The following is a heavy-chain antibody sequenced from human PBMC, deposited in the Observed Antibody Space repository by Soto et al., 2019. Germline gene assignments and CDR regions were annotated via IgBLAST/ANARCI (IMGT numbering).Heavy chain of an antibody. CDR3: ATDGVTVRATNDY. D-gene: IGHD1-1*01. CDR2: IKSKAHGGTT. Sequence: EVQLVESGGGLPEPGGSLRLSCAASGFTFSNAWMNWVRQAPGKGLEWVGRIKSKAHGGTTEYARPVKGRFTISRDDSKSTLYLQMNSLKTEDTAIYYCATDGVTVRATNDYWGQGTLVTVSS. V-gene: IGHV3-15*07. J-gene: IGHJ4*02. CDR1: GFTFSNAW.